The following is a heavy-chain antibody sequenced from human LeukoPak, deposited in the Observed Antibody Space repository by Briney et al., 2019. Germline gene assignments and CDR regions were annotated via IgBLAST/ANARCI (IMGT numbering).Heavy chain of an antibody. CDR2: ISSSSSYI. V-gene: IGHV3-21*01. CDR1: GFTFSSYS. D-gene: IGHD3-22*01. Sequence: GGSLRLSCAASGFTFSSYSINWVRQAPGKGLEWVSSISSSSSYIYYADSVKGRFTISRDNAKNSLYLQMNSLRAEDTAVYYCAREFRDYDSSGPRLDVWGKGTTVTASS. CDR3: AREFRDYDSSGPRLDV. J-gene: IGHJ6*04.